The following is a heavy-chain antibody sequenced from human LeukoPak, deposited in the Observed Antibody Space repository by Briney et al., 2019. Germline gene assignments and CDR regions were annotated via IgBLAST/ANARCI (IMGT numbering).Heavy chain of an antibody. V-gene: IGHV5-51*01. CDR1: GYSFSSQW. CDR3: ARLLWFGEGRGFDI. Sequence: GESLKISCKGSGYSFSSQWIGWVRQMPGKGLEWMGVIYPGDSETRYSPSFQGQVTISADQSISTAYLQWSSLKASDSAMYYCARLLWFGEGRGFDIWGQGTMVTVSS. D-gene: IGHD3-10*01. J-gene: IGHJ3*02. CDR2: IYPGDSET.